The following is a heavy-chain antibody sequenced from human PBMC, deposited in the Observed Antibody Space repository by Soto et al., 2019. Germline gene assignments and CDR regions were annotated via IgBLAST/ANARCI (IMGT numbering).Heavy chain of an antibody. Sequence: SLETLSLTCTVSGGSISSGCYYWIWIRQHPGKGLEWIGYIYYSGSTYYNPSLKSRVTISVDTSKNQFSLKLSSVTVANTAVYYCAREASLTMVRGVIGPWGQGTLVTVSS. J-gene: IGHJ5*02. D-gene: IGHD3-10*01. CDR2: IYYSGST. CDR3: AREASLTMVRGVIGP. CDR1: GGSISSGCYY. V-gene: IGHV4-31*03.